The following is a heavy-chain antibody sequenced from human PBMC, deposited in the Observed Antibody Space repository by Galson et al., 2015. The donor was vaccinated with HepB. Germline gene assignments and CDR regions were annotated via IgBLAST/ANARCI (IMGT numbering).Heavy chain of an antibody. J-gene: IGHJ3*02. CDR2: INPSGGST. Sequence: SVKVSCKASGYTFTSYYMHWVRQAPGQGLEWLGIINPSGGSTSYAQKFQGRVTMTRDTSTSTVYMELSSLRSEDTAVYYCARGVPRFVYGDYAARVAFDIWGQGTMVTVYS. CDR1: GYTFTSYY. D-gene: IGHD4-17*01. V-gene: IGHV1-46*01. CDR3: ARGVPRFVYGDYAARVAFDI.